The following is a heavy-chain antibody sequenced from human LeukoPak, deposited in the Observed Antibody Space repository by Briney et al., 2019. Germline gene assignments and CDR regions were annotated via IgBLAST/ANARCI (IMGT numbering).Heavy chain of an antibody. Sequence: GGSLQLSCAASGFTFGSYGMNWVRQAPGKGLDWVAFVRYDGNNPYYSASVKGRFTISRDNSKNTVLLQMNNLRLEDAAVYYCARGSRYGDYPYYCDFWGQGTLVTVSS. CDR1: GFTFGSYG. CDR3: ARGSRYGDYPYYCDF. J-gene: IGHJ4*02. D-gene: IGHD4-17*01. V-gene: IGHV3-30*02. CDR2: VRYDGNNP.